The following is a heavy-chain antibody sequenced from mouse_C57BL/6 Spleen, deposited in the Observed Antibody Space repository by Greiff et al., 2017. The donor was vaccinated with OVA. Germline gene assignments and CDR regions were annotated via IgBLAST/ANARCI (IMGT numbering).Heavy chain of an antibody. J-gene: IGHJ2*01. V-gene: IGHV1-80*01. CDR1: GYAFSSYW. CDR3: AREGITTVVARKGYFDY. Sequence: VKLMESGAELVKPGASVKISCKASGYAFSSYWMNWVKQRPGKGLEWIGQIYPGDGDTNYNGKFKGKATLTADKSSSTAYMQLSSLTSEDSAVYFCAREGITTVVARKGYFDYWGQGTTLTVSS. D-gene: IGHD1-1*01. CDR2: IYPGDGDT.